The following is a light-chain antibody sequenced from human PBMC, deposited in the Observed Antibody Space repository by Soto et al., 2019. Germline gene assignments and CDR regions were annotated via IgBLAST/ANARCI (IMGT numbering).Light chain of an antibody. CDR2: GAS. CDR1: QSVSSSY. Sequence: EIVLTQSPGTLSLSPGERATLSCRASQSVSSSYLAWYQQKPGQAPRLLIYGASSRATGIPDRFSGSGSGTDFTLTISRLEPEEFAVYYCQQYGNSLALTFGGGTKVDIK. J-gene: IGKJ4*01. CDR3: QQYGNSLALT. V-gene: IGKV3-20*01.